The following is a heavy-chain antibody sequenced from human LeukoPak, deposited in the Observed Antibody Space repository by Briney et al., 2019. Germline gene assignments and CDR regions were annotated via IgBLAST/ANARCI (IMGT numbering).Heavy chain of an antibody. V-gene: IGHV4-61*01. J-gene: IGHJ4*02. Sequence: SETLSLTCTVSAGSISSSNYYWSWIRQPPGKGLEWIGYIYYSGSTNYNPSLKSRVTISVDTSKNQFSLKLSSVTAADTAVYYCARVHDILTGYGVDYWGQGTLVTVSS. CDR1: AGSISSSNYY. CDR2: IYYSGST. D-gene: IGHD3-9*01. CDR3: ARVHDILTGYGVDY.